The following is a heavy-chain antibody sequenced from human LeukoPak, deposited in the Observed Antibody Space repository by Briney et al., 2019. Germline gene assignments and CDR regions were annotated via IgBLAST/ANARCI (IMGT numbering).Heavy chain of an antibody. D-gene: IGHD2-2*01. CDR1: GFTLTGFG. V-gene: IGHV3-23*01. Sequence: GGPLRFSCAASGFTLTGFGMGGSRRAQGKGWRWVSVFSGSGRSTYYADSVKGRFTISSDTSKNTLYLQMNSLTAEDTALYYCAKRFSCSSTTCYGFDSWGQGTLVTVSS. J-gene: IGHJ4*02. CDR3: AKRFSCSSTTCYGFDS. CDR2: FSGSGRST.